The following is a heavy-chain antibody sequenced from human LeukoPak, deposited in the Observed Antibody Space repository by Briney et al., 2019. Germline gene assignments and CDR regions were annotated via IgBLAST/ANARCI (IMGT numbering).Heavy chain of an antibody. Sequence: GGSLRLSCAASGFTFSSYAMSWVRQAPGKGLEGVSYISSSGSPIHYADSVKGRFTISRDNAKNSLHLQMNSLRAEDTAVYYCAREKYDSSGYFDYWGQGTLVTVSS. D-gene: IGHD3-22*01. CDR1: GFTFSSYA. CDR3: AREKYDSSGYFDY. J-gene: IGHJ4*02. V-gene: IGHV3-48*03. CDR2: ISSSGSPI.